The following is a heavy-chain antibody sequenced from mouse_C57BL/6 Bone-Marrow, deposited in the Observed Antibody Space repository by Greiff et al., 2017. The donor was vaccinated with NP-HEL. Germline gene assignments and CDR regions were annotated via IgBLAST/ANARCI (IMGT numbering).Heavy chain of an antibody. V-gene: IGHV1-61*01. J-gene: IGHJ3*01. CDR2: IYPSDSET. Sequence: QVQLQQPGAELVRPGSSVKLSCKASGYTFTSYWMEWVKQRPGQGLEWIGNIYPSDSETHYNHKFKDKATLTVDKSSSTAYMQLSSLTSEDSAVYYCAWGTARAFAYWGQGTLVTVSA. D-gene: IGHD3-2*01. CDR1: GYTFTSYW. CDR3: AWGTARAFAY.